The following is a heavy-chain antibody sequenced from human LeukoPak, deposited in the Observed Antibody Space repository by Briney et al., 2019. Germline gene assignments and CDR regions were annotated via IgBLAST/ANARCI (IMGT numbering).Heavy chain of an antibody. J-gene: IGHJ4*02. V-gene: IGHV3-48*03. Sequence: GGSLRLSCAASGFTFNSYEMNWVRQAPGKGLEWISYISSSGTTIYYADSVKGRFTISRDNAKNSLYLQMNSLRAEDTAVYYCARDDRWELLGFDYWGQGTLVTVSS. CDR2: ISSSGTTI. D-gene: IGHD1-26*01. CDR1: GFTFNSYE. CDR3: ARDDRWELLGFDY.